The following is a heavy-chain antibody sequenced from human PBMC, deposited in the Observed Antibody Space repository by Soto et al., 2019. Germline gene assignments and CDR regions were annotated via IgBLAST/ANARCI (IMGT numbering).Heavy chain of an antibody. J-gene: IGHJ4*02. CDR2: INHSGST. D-gene: IGHD3-22*01. Sequence: PSETLSLTCAVYGGSFSGYYWSWIRQPPGKGLEWIGEINHSGSTNYNPSLKSRVTISVDTSKNQFSLKLSSVTAADTAVYYCARTQRIAYYYDSSGYYWDYWGQGTLVTVSS. CDR3: ARTQRIAYYYDSSGYYWDY. CDR1: GGSFSGYY. V-gene: IGHV4-34*01.